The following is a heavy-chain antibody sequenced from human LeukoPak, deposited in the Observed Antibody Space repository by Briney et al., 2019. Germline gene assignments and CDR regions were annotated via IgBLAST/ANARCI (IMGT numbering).Heavy chain of an antibody. CDR2: ISAGADVI. CDR1: GFSFRDYP. V-gene: IGHV3-23*01. Sequence: GGSLRLSCEAAGFSFRDYPMGWVRRASGKRLEWVSGISAGADVIFYADPVKGRFTISRDNAKNSLYLQMNSLRAEDTALYFCAKTARGHTYQEEGFDVWGQGTTVTVSS. D-gene: IGHD5-18*01. CDR3: AKTARGHTYQEEGFDV. J-gene: IGHJ6*02.